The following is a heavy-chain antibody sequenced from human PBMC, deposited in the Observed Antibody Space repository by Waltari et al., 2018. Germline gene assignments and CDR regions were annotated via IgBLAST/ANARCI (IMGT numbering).Heavy chain of an antibody. CDR2: LFGTGST. CDR3: ARDYSGGQLWN. J-gene: IGHJ4*02. D-gene: IGHD5-18*01. Sequence: QLQESGPGLVRPSGTLSLTCTVSGGTISSSNWWTWVRPAPGEGVGGIGELFGTGSTLYNPSLKSRLTISVDKSKTQFSLKLTSVTAADTAVYFCARDYSGGQLWNWGQGTLVTVSS. V-gene: IGHV4-4*02. CDR1: GGTISSSNW.